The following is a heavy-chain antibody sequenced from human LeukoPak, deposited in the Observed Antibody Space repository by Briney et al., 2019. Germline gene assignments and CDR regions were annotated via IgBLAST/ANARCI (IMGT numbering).Heavy chain of an antibody. V-gene: IGHV4-39*07. CDR2: IYYNGST. CDR1: SGSISGSSYS. J-gene: IGHJ4*02. Sequence: SETLSLTCSVSSGSISGSSYSWGWIRQPPGKGLEWIGSIYYNGSTYYTPSLKSRVTISVDTSKKQFSLKLSSVTAADTAVYYCARPRGYYREFDYWGQGTLVTVSS. CDR3: ARPRGYYREFDY. D-gene: IGHD3-22*01.